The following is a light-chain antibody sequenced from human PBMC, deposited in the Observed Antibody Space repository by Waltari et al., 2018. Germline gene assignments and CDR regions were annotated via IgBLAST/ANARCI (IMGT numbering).Light chain of an antibody. CDR3: CAYACSDTFI. V-gene: IGLV2-23*01. CDR2: DST. CDR1: SRDIGSYNL. J-gene: IGLJ6*01. Sequence: QSALTQPASMSGSPGQSITISCTGSSRDIGSYNLVSWFQQHPGKAPKLIIYDSTNRPSGGSDRFSASKSGSTASLTISGLQGEDEADYYCCAYACSDTFIFGGGTQVTV.